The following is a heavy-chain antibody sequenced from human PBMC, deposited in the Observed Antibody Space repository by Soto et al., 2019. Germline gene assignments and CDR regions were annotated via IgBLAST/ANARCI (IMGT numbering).Heavy chain of an antibody. J-gene: IGHJ2*01. V-gene: IGHV5-51*01. CDR2: IYPGDSDT. CDR3: ARSGTHPFDIEADWYFDL. CDR1: GYSFTSYW. Sequence: GESLKISCKGSGYSFTSYWIGWVRQMPGKGLEWMGIIYPGDSDTRYSPSFQGQVTISADKSISTAYLQWSSLKASDTAMYYCARSGTHPFDIEADWYFDLWGRGTLVTVSS. D-gene: IGHD5-12*01.